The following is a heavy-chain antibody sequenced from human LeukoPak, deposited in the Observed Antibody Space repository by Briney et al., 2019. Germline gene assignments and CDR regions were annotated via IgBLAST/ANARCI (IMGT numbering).Heavy chain of an antibody. V-gene: IGHV3-30*18. CDR3: AKIPYYYDSSGYPIDAFDI. CDR1: GLTVTNAW. Sequence: PGGSLRLSCAASGLTVTNAWMNWVRQAPGKGLEWVAVISYDGSNKYYADSVKGRFTISRDNSKNTLYLQMNSLRAEDTAVYYCAKIPYYYDSSGYPIDAFDIWGQGTMVTVSS. J-gene: IGHJ3*02. CDR2: ISYDGSNK. D-gene: IGHD3-22*01.